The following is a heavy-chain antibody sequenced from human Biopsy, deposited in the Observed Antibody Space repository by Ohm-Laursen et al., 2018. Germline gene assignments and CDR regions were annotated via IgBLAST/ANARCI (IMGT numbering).Heavy chain of an antibody. Sequence: SLRLSCAASVFTFSSYSMSWVRQSPGKGLEWVSRTNNNGGRTYYTDSVKGRFTISRDNSKNTLYLPMSSLRAEDTAVYYCAHWNYYYDSSGPPAFNVWGQGTRVTVSS. V-gene: IGHV3-23*01. CDR1: VFTFSSYS. CDR2: TNNNGGRT. CDR3: AHWNYYYDSSGPPAFNV. D-gene: IGHD3-22*01. J-gene: IGHJ3*01.